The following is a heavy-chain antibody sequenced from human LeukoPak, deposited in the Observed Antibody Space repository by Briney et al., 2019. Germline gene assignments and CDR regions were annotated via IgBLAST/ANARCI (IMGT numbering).Heavy chain of an antibody. J-gene: IGHJ6*02. CDR2: ISSSSCYI. CDR3: ARAEGCSSAGCYYYYGMDV. CDR1: GFTFSSYS. Sequence: GGSLRLSCAASGFTFSSYSMNWVRQAPGKGLEWVSSISSSSCYIYYADSVKGRFTISRDNAKDSLYLQMNSLRAEDTAVYYCARAEGCSSAGCYYYYGMDVWGQGTTVTVSS. V-gene: IGHV3-21*01. D-gene: IGHD2-2*01.